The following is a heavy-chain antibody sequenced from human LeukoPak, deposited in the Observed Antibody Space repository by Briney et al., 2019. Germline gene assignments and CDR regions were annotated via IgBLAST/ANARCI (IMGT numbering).Heavy chain of an antibody. V-gene: IGHV4-59*01. CDR1: GGSISGYY. D-gene: IGHD2-15*01. CDR3: ARYHGGNHLTFDY. Sequence: SETLSLTCTVSGGSISGYYWSWLRQPPGKGLEWIGYIYYSGGTNYNPSLKSRDAISVDTSKNQFALKLSAETAADTAVYYCARYHGGNHLTFDYWGQGTLVTVSS. CDR2: IYYSGGT. J-gene: IGHJ4*02.